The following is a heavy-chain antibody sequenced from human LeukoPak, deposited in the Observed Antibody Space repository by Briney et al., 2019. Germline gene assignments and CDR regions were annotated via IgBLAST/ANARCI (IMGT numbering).Heavy chain of an antibody. D-gene: IGHD6-19*01. Sequence: GGSLRLSCAASGFTFSNYAMSWVRQAPGRGLEWVSTISASGSSTYYADSVKGRFTISKDNSKNTLYLQMISLRAEDTAVYFCAKDQGTCYSSGWYLDYWGQGTLVTVSS. J-gene: IGHJ4*02. CDR3: AKDQGTCYSSGWYLDY. CDR1: GFTFSNYA. V-gene: IGHV3-23*01. CDR2: ISASGSST.